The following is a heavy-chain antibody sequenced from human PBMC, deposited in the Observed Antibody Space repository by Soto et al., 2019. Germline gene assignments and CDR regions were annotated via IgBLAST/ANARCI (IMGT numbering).Heavy chain of an antibody. V-gene: IGHV3-33*01. CDR2: IWYDGSNK. D-gene: IGHD2-2*01. J-gene: IGHJ4*02. CDR1: GFTFSSYG. CDR3: ARDKYRGHYFDY. Sequence: PGGSLRLSCAASGFTFSSYGMHWVRQAPGKGLEWVAVIWYDGSNKYYADSVKGRFTISRDNSKNTLYLQMNSLRAEDTAVYYCARDKYRGHYFDYWGQGTLVTVSS.